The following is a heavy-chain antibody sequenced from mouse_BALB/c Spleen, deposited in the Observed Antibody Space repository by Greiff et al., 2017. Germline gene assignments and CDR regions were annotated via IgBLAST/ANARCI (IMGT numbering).Heavy chain of an antibody. CDR1: GFTFSSYA. D-gene: IGHD1-1*01. CDR3: ARASYGSHAMDY. V-gene: IGHV5-9-4*01. Sequence: EVQLVESGGGLVKPGGSLTLSCAASGFTFSSYAMSWVRQSPEKRLEWVAEISSGGSYTYYPDTVTGRFTISRDNAKNTLYLEMSSLRSEDAAKYYCARASYGSHAMDYWGQGTSVTVSA. J-gene: IGHJ4*01. CDR2: ISSGGSYT.